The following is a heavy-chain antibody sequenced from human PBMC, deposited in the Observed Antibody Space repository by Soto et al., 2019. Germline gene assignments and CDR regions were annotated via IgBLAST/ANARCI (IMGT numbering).Heavy chain of an antibody. CDR1: GGTFSSYA. Sequence: SLKVSCNASGGTFSSYAISWVRQAPGQGLEWMGGIIPIFGTANYAQKFQGRVTSTADESASTAYMELSSLRSEDTAVYYCARSIIDAYYFDYWGQGTLVTVAS. D-gene: IGHD3-16*02. V-gene: IGHV1-69*13. CDR2: IIPIFGTA. CDR3: ARSIIDAYYFDY. J-gene: IGHJ4*02.